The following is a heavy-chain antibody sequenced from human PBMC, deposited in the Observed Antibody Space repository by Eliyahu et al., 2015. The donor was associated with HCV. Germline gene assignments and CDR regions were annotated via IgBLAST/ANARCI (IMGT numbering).Heavy chain of an antibody. CDR1: GGSISSSSYY. CDR2: IYXSGST. Sequence: QLQLQESGPGLVKPSETLSLTCTVSGGSISSSSYYWGWIRQXPGKGLEXIGXIYXSGSTXYNPSLKSRVTISVDTSKNQFSLKLTSVTAADTAVYYCATRGYDYVWGSYRYSDYWGQGTLVTVSS. CDR3: ATRGYDYVWGSYRYSDY. J-gene: IGHJ4*02. V-gene: IGHV4-39*07. D-gene: IGHD3-16*02.